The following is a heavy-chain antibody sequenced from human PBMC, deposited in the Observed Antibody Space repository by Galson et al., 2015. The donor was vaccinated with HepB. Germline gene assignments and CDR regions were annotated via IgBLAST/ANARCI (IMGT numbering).Heavy chain of an antibody. CDR3: ARRGELGYYMDV. CDR1: GYTFTSYA. Sequence: SVKVSCRASGYTFTSYAMHWVRQAPGQRLEWMGWINAGNGNTKYSQKFRGRVTITRDTSASTAYMELSSLRSEDTAVYYCARRGELGYYMDVWGKGTTVTVSS. CDR2: INAGNGNT. D-gene: IGHD1-26*01. V-gene: IGHV1-3*01. J-gene: IGHJ6*03.